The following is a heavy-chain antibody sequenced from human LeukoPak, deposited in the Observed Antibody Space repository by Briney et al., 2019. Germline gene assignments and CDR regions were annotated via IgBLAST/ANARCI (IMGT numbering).Heavy chain of an antibody. CDR1: GYTLTELS. J-gene: IGHJ4*02. D-gene: IGHD6-13*01. Sequence: ALVKVSCKVSGYTLTELSMHWVRQAPGKGLEWMGGFDPEDGETIYAQKFQGRVTMTEDTSTDTAYMELSSLRSEDTAVYYCATYLRYSSSWYRLDWGQGTLVTVSS. CDR3: ATYLRYSSSWYRLD. V-gene: IGHV1-24*01. CDR2: FDPEDGET.